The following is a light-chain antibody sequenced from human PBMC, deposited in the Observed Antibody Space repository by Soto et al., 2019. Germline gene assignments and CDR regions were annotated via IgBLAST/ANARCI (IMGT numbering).Light chain of an antibody. Sequence: QSVLTQPPSASGTPGQRVTISCSGSNSNIPSHYVYWYQHHPGKAPKLLIFEVSNRPSGVSHRFSGSKSGNTASLTISGLQAEDEADYYCSSYTSSTTRVFGGGTKLTVL. CDR2: EVS. V-gene: IGLV2-14*01. J-gene: IGLJ3*02. CDR3: SSYTSSTTRV. CDR1: NSNIPSHY.